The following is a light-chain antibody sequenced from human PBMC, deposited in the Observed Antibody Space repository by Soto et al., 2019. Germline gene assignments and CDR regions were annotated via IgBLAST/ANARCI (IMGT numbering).Light chain of an antibody. Sequence: VLTQPPSAPGTTGQRVTISCSGSSSNIGSNTVNWYQQLPGTAPKLLIYSNNQRPSGVPDRFSGSKSGTSASLAISGLQSEDEADYYCAAWDDSLNGYVFGTGTKVTVL. J-gene: IGLJ1*01. CDR2: SNN. V-gene: IGLV1-44*01. CDR3: AAWDDSLNGYV. CDR1: SSNIGSNT.